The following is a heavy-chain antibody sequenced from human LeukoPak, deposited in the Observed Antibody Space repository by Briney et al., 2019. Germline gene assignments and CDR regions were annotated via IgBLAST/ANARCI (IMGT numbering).Heavy chain of an antibody. J-gene: IGHJ4*02. V-gene: IGHV3-11*01. Sequence: GGSLRLSCAASGFTFTNYWMSWVRQAPGKGLEWVSYISSSGGTIYYADSVKGRFTISRDNAKNSLYLQMNSLRAEDTAVYYCAKDRGEDYDFWSGYLRRSPSDYWGQGTLVTVSS. CDR3: AKDRGEDYDFWSGYLRRSPSDY. D-gene: IGHD3-3*01. CDR2: ISSSGGTI. CDR1: GFTFTNYW.